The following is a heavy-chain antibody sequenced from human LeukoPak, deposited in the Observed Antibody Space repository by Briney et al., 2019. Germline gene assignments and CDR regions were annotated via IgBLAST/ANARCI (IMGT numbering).Heavy chain of an antibody. Sequence: PSETLSLTCSVSGGSISSSTYYWGWIRQPPGKGLEWIGNIYYSGSTNYNSSFKSRVTISVDTSKNQFSLKLSSVTAADTAVYYCARLLGSRITMVRGVRDYYYMDVWAKGPRSPSP. J-gene: IGHJ6*03. V-gene: IGHV4-39*07. CDR2: IYYSGST. D-gene: IGHD3-10*01. CDR3: ARLLGSRITMVRGVRDYYYMDV. CDR1: GGSISSSTYY.